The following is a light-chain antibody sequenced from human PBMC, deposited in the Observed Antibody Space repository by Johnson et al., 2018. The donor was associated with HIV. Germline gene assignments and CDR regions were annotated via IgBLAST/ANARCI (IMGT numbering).Light chain of an antibody. CDR2: DNN. Sequence: SVLTQSPSVSAAPGQKVTISCSGSSSNIGNNYVSWYQQLPGTAPKLLIYDNNKRPSGIPDRFSGSKSGTSATLGITGLQTGDEADYYCGTWDSSLSASYVFGAATKVAVL. J-gene: IGLJ1*01. V-gene: IGLV1-51*01. CDR3: GTWDSSLSASYV. CDR1: SSNIGNNY.